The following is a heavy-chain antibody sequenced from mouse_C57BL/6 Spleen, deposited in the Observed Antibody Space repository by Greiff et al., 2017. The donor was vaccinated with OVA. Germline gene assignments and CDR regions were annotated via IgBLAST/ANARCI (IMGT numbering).Heavy chain of an antibody. CDR1: GFTFSDYY. CDR3: AVSSGYFAY. V-gene: IGHV5-16*01. CDR2: INYDGSST. D-gene: IGHD3-2*02. J-gene: IGHJ3*01. Sequence: EVKVVESEGGLVQPGSSMKLSCTASGFTFSDYYMAWVRQVPEKGLEWVANINYDGSSTYYLDSLKSRFIISRDNAKNILYLQMSSLKSEDTATYYCAVSSGYFAYWGQGTLVTVSA.